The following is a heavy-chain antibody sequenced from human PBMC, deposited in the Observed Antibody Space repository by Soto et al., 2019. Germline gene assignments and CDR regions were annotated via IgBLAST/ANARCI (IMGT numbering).Heavy chain of an antibody. D-gene: IGHD5-18*01. CDR2: IYHSGST. V-gene: IGHV4-4*02. J-gene: IGHJ5*02. CDR1: GGSISSSNW. CDR3: ARSGLGTAMVGDKNWFDP. Sequence: LSLTCAVSGGSISSSNWWSWVRQPPGKGLEWIGEIYHSGSTNYNPSLKSRVTISVDKSKNQFSLKLSSVTAADTAVYYCARSGLGTAMVGDKNWFDPWGQGTLVTVS.